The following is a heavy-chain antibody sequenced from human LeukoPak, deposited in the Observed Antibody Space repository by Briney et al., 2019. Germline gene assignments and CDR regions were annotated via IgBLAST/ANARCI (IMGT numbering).Heavy chain of an antibody. Sequence: GGSLRLSCAASGFTVSSNYMSWVRQAPGKGLEWVSVIYSGGSTYYADSVKGRFTISRDNAKNSLYLQMNSLRVEDSAVYYCVRGGYQFEYWGQGTLVTVSS. CDR1: GFTVSSNY. J-gene: IGHJ4*02. V-gene: IGHV3-53*01. CDR3: VRGGYQFEY. CDR2: IYSGGST. D-gene: IGHD1-26*01.